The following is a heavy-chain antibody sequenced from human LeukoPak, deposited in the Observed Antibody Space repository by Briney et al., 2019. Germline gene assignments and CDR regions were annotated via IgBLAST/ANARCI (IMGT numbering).Heavy chain of an antibody. J-gene: IGHJ4*02. CDR2: IWYDGGNK. CDR1: GFTFTSN. D-gene: IGHD4-17*01. CDR3: ARERVNGYYDDPFDY. V-gene: IGHV3-33*08. Sequence: GGSLRLSCAASGFTFTSNWHWVRQAPGKGLEWVAVIWYDGGNKYYADSVKGRFTISRDNSKNTLDLQMNGLRAEDTAVYYCARERVNGYYDDPFDYGGQGTLVTVSS.